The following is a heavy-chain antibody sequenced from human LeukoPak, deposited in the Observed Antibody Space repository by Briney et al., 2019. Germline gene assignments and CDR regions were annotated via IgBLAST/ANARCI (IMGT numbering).Heavy chain of an antibody. CDR2: ISGSSDYI. V-gene: IGHV3-21*01. J-gene: IGHJ4*02. CDR1: GFTFSSYS. CDR3: ARDWMLFHRPDY. Sequence: GGSLRLSCAASGFTFSSYSMTWVRQAPGKGLEWVSSISGSSDYIFYADSVKGRFTISRDNAKKSLYLQMNSLRAEDTAIYYCARDWMLFHRPDYWGQGTLVTVSS. D-gene: IGHD2-21*01.